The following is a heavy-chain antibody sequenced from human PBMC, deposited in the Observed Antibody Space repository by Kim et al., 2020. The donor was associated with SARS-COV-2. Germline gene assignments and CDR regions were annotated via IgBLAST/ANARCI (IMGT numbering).Heavy chain of an antibody. D-gene: IGHD6-6*01. CDR1: GFTFSSYS. J-gene: IGHJ4*02. Sequence: GGSLRLSCAASGFTFSSYSMNWVRQAPGKGLEWVSSISSSSSYIYYADSVKGRFTISRDNAKNSLYLQMNSLRAEDTAVYYCAIPRLRSSGVPSDYWGQGTLVTVSS. CDR2: ISSSSSYI. CDR3: AIPRLRSSGVPSDY. V-gene: IGHV3-21*01.